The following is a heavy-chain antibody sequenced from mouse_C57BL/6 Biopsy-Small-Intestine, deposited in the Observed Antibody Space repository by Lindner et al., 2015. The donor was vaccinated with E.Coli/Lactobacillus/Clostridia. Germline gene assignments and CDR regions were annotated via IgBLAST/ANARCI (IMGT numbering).Heavy chain of an antibody. CDR2: FLPGSGYT. V-gene: IGHV1-9*01. CDR3: ARAYSNWYFDV. J-gene: IGHJ1*03. Sequence: VQLQESGAELMKPGASVKISCKASGYTFHWLLDRVGKTEAWTWTLSGLERFLPGSGYTNDKEKFKGQRPHSLQIHTSNTAYMQLSSLTTEDSAIYYCARAYSNWYFDVWGTGTTVTVSS. CDR1: GYTFHWLL. D-gene: IGHD2-5*01.